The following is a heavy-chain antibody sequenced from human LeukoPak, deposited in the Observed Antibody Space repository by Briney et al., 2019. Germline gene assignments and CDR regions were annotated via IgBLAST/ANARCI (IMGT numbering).Heavy chain of an antibody. CDR2: ISGRSSHI. D-gene: IGHD3-16*01. Sequence: PGGSLRLSCSASGFSFSDYDMNWVRQAPGKGLEWVSAISGRSSHIYYGESVKGRFTISRDNAKNSLYLQMDSLGVEDTAVYYCGRAFPPLRTSSAGDLWGQGTVVIVCS. V-gene: IGHV3-21*01. CDR3: GRAFPPLRTSSAGDL. CDR1: GFSFSDYD. J-gene: IGHJ1*01.